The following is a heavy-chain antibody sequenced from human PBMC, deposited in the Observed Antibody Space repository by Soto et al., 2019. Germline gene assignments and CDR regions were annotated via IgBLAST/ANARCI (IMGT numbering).Heavy chain of an antibody. CDR2: ISGSGGST. J-gene: IGHJ6*02. D-gene: IGHD6-13*01. V-gene: IGHV3-23*01. CDR3: ANGPKGSSWCVDYYDYGMDV. CDR1: GFTFSSYA. Sequence: EVQLLESGGGLVQPGGSLRLSCAASGFTFSSYAMSWVRQAPGKGLEWVSAISGSGGSTYYADSVKGRFTISRDNSKNALYLQMNSLRAEDTAVYYCANGPKGSSWCVDYYDYGMDVWGQGTTVTVSS.